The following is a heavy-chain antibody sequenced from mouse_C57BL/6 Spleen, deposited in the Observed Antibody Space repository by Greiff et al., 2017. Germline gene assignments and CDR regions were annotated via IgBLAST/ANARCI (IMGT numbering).Heavy chain of an antibody. V-gene: IGHV1-72*01. CDR2: IDPNSGGT. J-gene: IGHJ4*01. CDR3: AKVNYYGSSLYYYAMDY. CDR1: GYTFTSYW. D-gene: IGHD1-1*01. Sequence: QVQLQQSGAELVKPGASVKLSCKASGYTFTSYWMHWVKQRPGRGLEWIGRIDPNSGGTKYNEKFKSKATLTVDKPSSTAYMQLSSLTSEDSALYYCAKVNYYGSSLYYYAMDYWGQGTSVTVSS.